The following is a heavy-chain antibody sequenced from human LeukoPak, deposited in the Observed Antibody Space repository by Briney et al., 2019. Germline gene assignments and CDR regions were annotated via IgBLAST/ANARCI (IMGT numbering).Heavy chain of an antibody. CDR2: INCNGGGT. J-gene: IGHJ5*02. D-gene: IGHD2-21*01. V-gene: IGHV1-2*06. Sequence: ASVKVSCKASGYTFTGYYIHWVRQAPGQGLEWMGRINCNGGGTSYAQKFQGRVTMTRDTSISTAYMELDRLTSDDTAVYYCARDYGPYPGCSWFDPWGQGTLVTVPS. CDR3: ARDYGPYPGCSWFDP. CDR1: GYTFTGYY.